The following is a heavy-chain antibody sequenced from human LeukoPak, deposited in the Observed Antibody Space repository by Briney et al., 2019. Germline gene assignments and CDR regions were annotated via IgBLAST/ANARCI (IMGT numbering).Heavy chain of an antibody. J-gene: IGHJ5*01. CDR1: GFIFSDDN. CDR3: ASSVVVSPAAPYSWFDS. V-gene: IGHV3-7*03. CDR2: ISPGGSGK. Sequence: GGSLRLSCAASGFIFSDDNMNWVRQAPGKGLEWVANISPGGSGKYYVASVKGRFTISRDNAKNSLYLQMSTLRVEDTAVYYCASSVVVSPAAPYSWFDSWGQGIQVTVSS. D-gene: IGHD2-2*01.